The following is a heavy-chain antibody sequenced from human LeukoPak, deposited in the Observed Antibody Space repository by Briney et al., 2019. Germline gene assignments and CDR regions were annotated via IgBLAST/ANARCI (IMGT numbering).Heavy chain of an antibody. CDR3: ARNDYGDYGPLYYFDY. J-gene: IGHJ4*02. Sequence: GGSLRLSCAASGFTFSNYAMSWVRQAPGKGLEWVSAISGSGGSTYYADSVKGRFTISRDNSKNTLYLQMNSLRAEDTAVYYCARNDYGDYGPLYYFDYWGQGTLVTVSS. V-gene: IGHV3-23*01. CDR2: ISGSGGST. D-gene: IGHD4-17*01. CDR1: GFTFSNYA.